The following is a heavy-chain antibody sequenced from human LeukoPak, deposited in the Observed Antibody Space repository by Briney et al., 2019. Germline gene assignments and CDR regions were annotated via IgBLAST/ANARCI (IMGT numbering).Heavy chain of an antibody. CDR2: INWNGGST. CDR3: ARVASNYDFDY. CDR1: GFIFSNYA. V-gene: IGHV3-20*04. J-gene: IGHJ4*02. Sequence: GGSLRLSCAASGFIFSNYAMSWVRQAPGKGLEWVSGINWNGGSTGYADSVKGRFTISRDNAKNSLYLQMNSLRAEDTALYYCARVASNYDFDYWGQGTLVTVSS. D-gene: IGHD4-11*01.